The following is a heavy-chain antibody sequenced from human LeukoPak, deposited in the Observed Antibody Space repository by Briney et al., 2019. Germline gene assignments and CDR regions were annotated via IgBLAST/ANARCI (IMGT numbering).Heavy chain of an antibody. D-gene: IGHD5-12*01. CDR2: ISYDGSNK. V-gene: IGHV3-30*18. J-gene: IGHJ5*02. Sequence: PGRSLRLSCAASGFTFSSYGMHWVRQAPGKGLEWVAVISYDGSNKYYADSVKGRFTISRDSSKNTLYLQMNSLRAEDTAVYYCAKSGEYGGYVSWFDPWGQGTLVTVSS. CDR3: AKSGEYGGYVSWFDP. CDR1: GFTFSSYG.